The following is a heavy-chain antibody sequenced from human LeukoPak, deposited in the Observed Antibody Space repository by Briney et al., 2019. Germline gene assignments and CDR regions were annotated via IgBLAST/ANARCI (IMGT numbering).Heavy chain of an antibody. CDR2: LTSDGSST. J-gene: IGHJ4*02. Sequence: GGPLRLSCAASGFTFSNYWMHWVRPASGKGLVWVSHLTSDGSSTSYADSVKGRFTISRDNAKNTLYLQMNSLYYCARAGWGSDVDYWGQGTLVTVSS. D-gene: IGHD3-16*01. V-gene: IGHV3-74*01. CDR3: DVDY. CDR1: GFTFSNYW.